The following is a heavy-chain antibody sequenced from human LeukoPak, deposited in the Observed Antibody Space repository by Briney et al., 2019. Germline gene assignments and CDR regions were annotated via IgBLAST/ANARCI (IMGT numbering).Heavy chain of an antibody. J-gene: IGHJ4*02. Sequence: SQTLSLTCTVSGGSISSGDYYWSWIRQPPGKGLEWIGYIYYSGSTYYNPSLKSRVTISVDTSKNQFSLKLSSVTAADTAVYYCARGLKGDCSGGSCYPHFDYWGQGTLVTVSS. CDR2: IYYSGST. CDR3: ARGLKGDCSGGSCYPHFDY. CDR1: GGSISSGDYY. D-gene: IGHD2-15*01. V-gene: IGHV4-30-4*01.